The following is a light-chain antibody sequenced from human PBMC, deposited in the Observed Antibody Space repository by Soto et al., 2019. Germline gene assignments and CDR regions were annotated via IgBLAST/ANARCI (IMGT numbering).Light chain of an antibody. CDR2: GAS. CDR3: LQHTNYPWT. CDR1: QGIGNY. V-gene: IGKV1-17*03. J-gene: IGKJ1*01. Sequence: DIQMTQSPSAMAASVGDRVSITCRARQGIGNYLTWFQQKSGKVPKRLIYGASTLQSGVPSRFSGNGSGTELTLTIIRLPPEDSETYYCLQHTNYPWTFALGTTVDIK.